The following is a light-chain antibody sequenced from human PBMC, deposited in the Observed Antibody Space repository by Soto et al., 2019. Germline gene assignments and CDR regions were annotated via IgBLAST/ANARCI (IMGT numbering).Light chain of an antibody. Sequence: TQSPGTLSLSPGERATLSCRASQSLNTNYLAWYQQRPGQAPRLLIFGASNRATDVPDRFSGSGSGTDFTLTITRLEPEDFAVYYCQQYGRSYTFGGGTKVDIK. CDR2: GAS. CDR1: QSLNTNY. J-gene: IGKJ4*01. CDR3: QQYGRSYT. V-gene: IGKV3-20*01.